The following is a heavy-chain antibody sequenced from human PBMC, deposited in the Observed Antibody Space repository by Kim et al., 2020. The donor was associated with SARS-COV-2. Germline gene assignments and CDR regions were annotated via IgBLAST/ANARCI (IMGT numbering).Heavy chain of an antibody. CDR1: GGSFSGYY. J-gene: IGHJ6*02. CDR2: INHSGST. Sequence: SETLSLTCAVYGGSFSGYYWSWIRQPPGKGLEWIGEINHSGSTNYNPSLKSRVTISVDTSKNQFSLKLSSVTAADTAVYYCARGGRYCSGGSCLRYYYYYGMDVWGQGTTVTVSS. D-gene: IGHD2-15*01. V-gene: IGHV4-34*01. CDR3: ARGGRYCSGGSCLRYYYYYGMDV.